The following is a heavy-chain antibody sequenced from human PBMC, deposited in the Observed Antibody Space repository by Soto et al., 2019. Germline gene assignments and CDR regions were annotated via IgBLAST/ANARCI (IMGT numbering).Heavy chain of an antibody. CDR3: AGGSPSAWEPPFY. CDR1: GGAFSYYY. Sequence: SETLSLTCAVYGGAFSYYYGSWIRQPPGKGLEWIGEIDRYGSTNYDPSLKSRVTISIETSKNQFSLKLTSVTAADTAIYYCAGGSPSAWEPPFYWGQGTLVTVSS. J-gene: IGHJ4*02. D-gene: IGHD1-26*01. CDR2: IDRYGST. V-gene: IGHV4-34*01.